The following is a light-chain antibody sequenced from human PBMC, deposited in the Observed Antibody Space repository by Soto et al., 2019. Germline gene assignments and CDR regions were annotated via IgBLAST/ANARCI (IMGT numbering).Light chain of an antibody. CDR3: QKYNNWPPWT. J-gene: IGKJ1*01. CDR2: GAS. V-gene: IGKV3-15*01. CDR1: QSISSN. Sequence: EIEMTQSPSTLSVSPGERATITCRASQSISSNLAWYQQKPGQAPKLLIYGASTRDTGIPSRFSGSGSGTDFTLTISSLQPEDVAVYYCQKYNNWPPWTFGRGTKVEIK.